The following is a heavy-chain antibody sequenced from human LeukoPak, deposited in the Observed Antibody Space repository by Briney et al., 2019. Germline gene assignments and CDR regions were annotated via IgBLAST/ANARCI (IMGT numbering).Heavy chain of an antibody. CDR3: AKDNSGYAYYYYYYMDV. J-gene: IGHJ6*03. D-gene: IGHD5-12*01. CDR2: INSDGINT. V-gene: IGHV3-74*01. Sequence: GGSLRLSCAASGFTFSNYWMHWVRQAPGKGLVWVSRINSDGINTSYADSVKGRFTISRDNAKNTLNLQMNSLRAEDTAVYYCAKDNSGYAYYYYYYMDVWGKGTTVTVSS. CDR1: GFTFSNYW.